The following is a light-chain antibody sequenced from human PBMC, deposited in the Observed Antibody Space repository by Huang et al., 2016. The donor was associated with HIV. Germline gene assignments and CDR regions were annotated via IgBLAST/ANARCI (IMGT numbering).Light chain of an antibody. CDR2: AAS. CDR1: QTIGKN. J-gene: IGKJ1*01. Sequence: IVMTQSPATLSLSPGESATLSCRARQTIGKNLAWYQQKPGQAPRLLIYAASTRATDFPARFSGSGSGTDFILTISSLQSEDFAVYYCQQYNDWPRTFGQGTKVEIK. V-gene: IGKV3D-15*01. CDR3: QQYNDWPRT.